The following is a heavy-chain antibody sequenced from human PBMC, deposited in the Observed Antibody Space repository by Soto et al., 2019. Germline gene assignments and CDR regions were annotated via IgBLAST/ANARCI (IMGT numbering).Heavy chain of an antibody. CDR1: GFTFSSYW. CDR2: IKQDGSEK. D-gene: IGHD3-3*01. Sequence: PGGSLRLSCAASGFTFSSYWMSWVRQAPGKGLEWVANIKQDGSEKYYVDSVKGRFTISRDNAKNSLYLQMNSLRAEDTAVYYCARDGLEDFWSGPRSFYYWGQGTLVPVSS. V-gene: IGHV3-7*05. J-gene: IGHJ4*02. CDR3: ARDGLEDFWSGPRSFYY.